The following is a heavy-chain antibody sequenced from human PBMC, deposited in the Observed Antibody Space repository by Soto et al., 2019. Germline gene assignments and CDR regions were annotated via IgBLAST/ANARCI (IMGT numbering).Heavy chain of an antibody. Sequence: QVQLVQSGAGVKKPGSSVKVSCKASGGTFSSYAISWVRQSPGQGLEWMGGIIPIFGTANYAQKLQGRVTITADESTSIANMQLNSLGSEDTAVYYCANAWDFWSDSGYYYYYGMDVWGQGPTVTVSS. V-gene: IGHV1-69*01. D-gene: IGHD3-3*01. CDR3: ANAWDFWSDSGYYYYYGMDV. J-gene: IGHJ6*02. CDR2: IIPIFGTA. CDR1: GGTFSSYA.